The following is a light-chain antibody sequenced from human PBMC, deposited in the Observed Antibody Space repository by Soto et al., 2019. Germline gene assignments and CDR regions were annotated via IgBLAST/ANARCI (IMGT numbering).Light chain of an antibody. CDR2: KAS. V-gene: IGKV1-5*03. CDR1: QSISNW. Sequence: DIQMTQSPSTLSASVGDRVTITCRASQSISNWLAWYQHKPGKAPKLLIHKASSLESGVPSSFSGSGSGTEFTLTISSLQPDDFATYYCQQYITSSTFGQGTKVEIK. CDR3: QQYITSST. J-gene: IGKJ1*01.